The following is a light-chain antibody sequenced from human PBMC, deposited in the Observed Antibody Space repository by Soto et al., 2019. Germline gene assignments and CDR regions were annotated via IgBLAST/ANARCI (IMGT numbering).Light chain of an antibody. J-gene: IGLJ3*02. CDR3: SSYTSSNFWV. Sequence: QSALTQPASVSGSPGQSITISCTGTSSDVGDYNYVSWYQQHPGKAPKLIIYEVSDRPSGVSNRFSGSKSGNTASLTISGLQAEDEADYYCSSYTSSNFWVFGEGTKLTVL. V-gene: IGLV2-14*01. CDR2: EVS. CDR1: SSDVGDYNY.